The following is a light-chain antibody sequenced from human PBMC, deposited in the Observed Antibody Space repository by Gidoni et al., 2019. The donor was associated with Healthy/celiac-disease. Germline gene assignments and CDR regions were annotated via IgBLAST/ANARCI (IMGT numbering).Light chain of an antibody. CDR2: KAS. V-gene: IGKV1-5*03. J-gene: IGKJ2*01. Sequence: DIPITPAPSTLSASVGDRVTITCRASQSISSWLAWYQQKPGKAPKLLIYKASSLESGVPSRFSGSGSGTEFTLTISSLQPDDFATYYCQQYNSYSSYTFXXXTKLEIK. CDR1: QSISSW. CDR3: QQYNSYSSYT.